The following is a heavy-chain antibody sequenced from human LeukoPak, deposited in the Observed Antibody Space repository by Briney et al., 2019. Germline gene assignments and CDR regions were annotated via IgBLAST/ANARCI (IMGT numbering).Heavy chain of an antibody. V-gene: IGHV3-33*06. Sequence: GRSLRLFCAASGFTFSHYGMHWVRQAPGKGLEGVAVIWNDGTNRYYGDSVKGRFTISRDDSKNTVYLQMNGLRAGDTAVYYCAKDAQRGFDYSNSLEYWGQGTLVTVSS. CDR1: GFTFSHYG. J-gene: IGHJ4*02. D-gene: IGHD4-11*01. CDR3: AKDAQRGFDYSNSLEY. CDR2: IWNDGTNR.